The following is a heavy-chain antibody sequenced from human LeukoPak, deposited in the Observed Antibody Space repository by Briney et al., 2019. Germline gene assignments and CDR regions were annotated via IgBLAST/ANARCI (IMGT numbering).Heavy chain of an antibody. D-gene: IGHD1-26*01. V-gene: IGHV3-11*05. CDR1: GFTFRDYY. J-gene: IGHJ4*02. CDR3: AKDVDMMGAAYYFAY. CDR2: ISTSGSHT. Sequence: GGSLRLSCAASGFTFRDYYMSWIRQAPGKGLEWISYISTSGSHTKYADSVKGRFTISRDNAKNSLFLQMNSLRAEDTAVYYCAKDVDMMGAAYYFAYWGQGSLVTVSS.